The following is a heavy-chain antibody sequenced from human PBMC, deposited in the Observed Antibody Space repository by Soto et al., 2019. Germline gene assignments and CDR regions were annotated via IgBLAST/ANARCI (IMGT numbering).Heavy chain of an antibody. J-gene: IGHJ6*02. CDR2: IWYDGSNK. V-gene: IGHV3-33*01. D-gene: IGHD3-10*01. CDR3: ARDLILWFGVGPDYYGMDV. Sequence: QVQLVESGGGVVQPGRSLRLSCAASGFTFSSYGMHWVRQAPGKGLEWVAVIWYDGSNKYYADSVKGRFTISRDNSKNTLYLQMNSLRAEDTAVYYCARDLILWFGVGPDYYGMDVWGQGTTVTVSS. CDR1: GFTFSSYG.